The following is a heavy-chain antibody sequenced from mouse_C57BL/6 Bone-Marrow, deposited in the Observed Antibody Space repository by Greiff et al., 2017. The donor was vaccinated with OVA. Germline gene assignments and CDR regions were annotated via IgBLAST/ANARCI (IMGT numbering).Heavy chain of an antibody. CDR3: AKKGYYGSRSYWYFDV. CDR1: GFSLTSYG. V-gene: IGHV2-5*01. CDR2: IWRGGST. D-gene: IGHD1-1*01. J-gene: IGHJ1*03. Sequence: VQLQQSGPGLVQPSQSLSITCTVSGFSLTSYGVHWVRQSPGKGLEWLGVIWRGGSTDYNAAFMSRLSITKDNSKSQVFFKMNSLQADDTAIYYCAKKGYYGSRSYWYFDVWGTGTTVTVSS.